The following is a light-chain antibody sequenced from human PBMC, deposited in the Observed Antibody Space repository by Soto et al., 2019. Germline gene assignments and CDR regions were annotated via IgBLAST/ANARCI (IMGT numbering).Light chain of an antibody. CDR3: QQYGTWIT. Sequence: EIVLTQSPATLSLSPGERVSLSCGASQWFSGRNLAWYQQKPGQSPRLLIYNLYIRASGVPDRFRGSGSGTDFTLTITRLEPEDFAVYYCQQYGTWITFGQGTRLETK. CDR2: NLY. J-gene: IGKJ5*01. CDR1: QWFSGRN. V-gene: IGKV3D-20*01.